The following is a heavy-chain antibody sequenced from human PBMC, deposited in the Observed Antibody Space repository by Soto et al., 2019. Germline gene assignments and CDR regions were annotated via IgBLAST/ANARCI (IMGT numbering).Heavy chain of an antibody. Sequence: RGESLKISCNGSGYSFTSYWISWVRQMPGKGLEWMGRIDPSDSYTNYSPSFQGHVTISADKSISTAYLQWSSLKASDTAMYYCAKGGPIVVVVAATPNYYYGMDVWGQGTTVTVSS. D-gene: IGHD2-15*01. V-gene: IGHV5-10-1*01. CDR2: IDPSDSYT. J-gene: IGHJ6*02. CDR1: GYSFTSYW. CDR3: AKGGPIVVVVAATPNYYYGMDV.